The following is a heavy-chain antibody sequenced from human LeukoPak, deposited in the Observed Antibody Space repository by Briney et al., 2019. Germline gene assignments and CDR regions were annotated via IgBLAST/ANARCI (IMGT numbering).Heavy chain of an antibody. J-gene: IGHJ4*02. CDR2: IYNTGAT. CDR3: ARVSRDLEWLFTYYFDY. Sequence: GGSLRLSCAASGFTVSDNYMTWIRQAPGKGLEWVSSIYNTGATHYAESVKGRFTISRDNSKNTLFLQMNSLRAEDTAVYYCARVSRDLEWLFTYYFDYWGQGTLVTVSS. CDR1: GFTVSDNY. D-gene: IGHD3-3*01. V-gene: IGHV3-66*02.